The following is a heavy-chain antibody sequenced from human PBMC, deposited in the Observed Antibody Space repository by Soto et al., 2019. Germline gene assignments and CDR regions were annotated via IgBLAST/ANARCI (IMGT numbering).Heavy chain of an antibody. D-gene: IGHD6-13*01. CDR3: ANHEAADTSSDYYGMNV. Sequence: EVQLVESGGGLVKPGGSLRLSCAASGFTFSSYSMNWVRQAPGKGLEWVSSISTSSIYIYYADSVKGRFTISRDNAKTSLSLQMTSLRAEDTAVYYCANHEAADTSSDYYGMNVWGRGTTVTVSS. CDR2: ISTSSIYI. CDR1: GFTFSSYS. V-gene: IGHV3-21*01. J-gene: IGHJ6*02.